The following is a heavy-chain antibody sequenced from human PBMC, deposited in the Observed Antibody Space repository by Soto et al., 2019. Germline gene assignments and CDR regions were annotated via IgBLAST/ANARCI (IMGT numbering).Heavy chain of an antibody. CDR2: IYPGDSDT. Sequence: GESLKISCKGSGYSFTSYWIGWVRQMPGKGLEWMGIIYPGDSDTRYSPSFQGQVTISADKSISTAYLQWSSLKASDTAMYYCARPLDYGDYGSAREDWYFDLWGRGTLVTVSS. J-gene: IGHJ2*01. CDR1: GYSFTSYW. CDR3: ARPLDYGDYGSAREDWYFDL. D-gene: IGHD4-17*01. V-gene: IGHV5-51*01.